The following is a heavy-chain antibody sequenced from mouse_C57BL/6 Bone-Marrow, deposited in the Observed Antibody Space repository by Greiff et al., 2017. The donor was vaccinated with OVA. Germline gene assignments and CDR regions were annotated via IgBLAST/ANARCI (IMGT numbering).Heavy chain of an antibody. J-gene: IGHJ1*03. V-gene: IGHV1-62-2*01. CDR1: GYTFTEYT. CDR2: FYPGSGSI. Sequence: LVESGAELVKPGASVKLSCKASGYTFTEYTIHWVKQRSGQGLEWIGWFYPGSGSIKYNEKFKDKATLTADKSSSTVYMELSRVTSEDSAVYFCARHEDRGYGSSDWYVDVWGTGTTVTVSS. CDR3: ARHEDRGYGSSDWYVDV. D-gene: IGHD1-1*01.